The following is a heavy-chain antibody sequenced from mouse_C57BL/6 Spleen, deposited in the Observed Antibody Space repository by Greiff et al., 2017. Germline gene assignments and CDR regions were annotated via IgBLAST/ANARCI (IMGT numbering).Heavy chain of an antibody. Sequence: EVQLQQSGPELVKPGASVKISCKASGYSFTGYYMNWVKQSPEKSLEWIGEINPSTGGTTYNQKFKAKATLTVDKSSSTAYMQLKSLTSEDSAVYYCARWDRVSPFAYWGQGTLVTVSA. CDR1: GYSFTGYY. J-gene: IGHJ3*01. CDR2: INPSTGGT. V-gene: IGHV1-42*01. CDR3: ARWDRVSPFAY. D-gene: IGHD4-1*01.